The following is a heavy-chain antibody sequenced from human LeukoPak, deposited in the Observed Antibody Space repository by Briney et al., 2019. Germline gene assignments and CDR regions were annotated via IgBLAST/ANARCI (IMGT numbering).Heavy chain of an antibody. D-gene: IGHD1-26*01. CDR3: AREEPVGAIDY. J-gene: IGHJ4*02. Sequence: SETLSLTCTVSGGSISSYYWSWIRQPPGKGLEWIGYIHYSGSTNYNPSLKSRVTISVDTSKNQFSLKLSSVTAADTAVYYCAREEPVGAIDYWGQGTLVTVSS. CDR1: GGSISSYY. V-gene: IGHV4-59*01. CDR2: IHYSGST.